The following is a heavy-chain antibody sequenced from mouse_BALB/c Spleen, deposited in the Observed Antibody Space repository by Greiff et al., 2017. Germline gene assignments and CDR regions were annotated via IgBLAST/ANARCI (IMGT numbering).Heavy chain of an antibody. D-gene: IGHD2-3*01. V-gene: IGHV1S126*01. CDR1: GYSFTSYW. CDR2: IDPSDSET. J-gene: IGHJ3*01. CDR3: ARDDGYYGGFAY. Sequence: VQLQQSGPQLVRPGASVKISCKASGYSFTSYWMHWVKQRPGQGLEWIGMIDPSDSETRLNQKFKDKATLTVDKSSSTAYMQLSSPTSEDSAVYYCARDDGYYGGFAYWGQGTLVTVSA.